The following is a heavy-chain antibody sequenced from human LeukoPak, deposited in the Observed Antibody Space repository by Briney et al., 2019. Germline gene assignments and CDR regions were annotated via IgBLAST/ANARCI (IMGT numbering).Heavy chain of an antibody. CDR2: IIPFFRAA. J-gene: IGHJ4*02. D-gene: IGHD3-9*01. CDR3: ARSGGLTGSYYFDY. V-gene: IGHV1-69*01. CDR1: RGTFLTDA. Sequence: SLKVSSKASRGTFLTDAISWGGQAPGQRGEGMGGIIPFFRAANSTQKFHGRVTITADESTSTAYMELSSMRSEETAVYYCARSGGLTGSYYFDYWGQGTLVTVSS.